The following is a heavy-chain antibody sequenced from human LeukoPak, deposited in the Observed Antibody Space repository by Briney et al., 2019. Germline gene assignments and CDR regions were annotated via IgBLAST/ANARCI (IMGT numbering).Heavy chain of an antibody. D-gene: IGHD6-19*01. CDR1: GYTFTGYY. CDR3: ARLNVAVVGTKSDY. CDR2: INPNSGGT. V-gene: IGHV1-2*02. Sequence: ASVKVSCKASGYTFTGYYMHWVRQAPGQGLEWMGWINPNSGGTNYAQKFQGRVTMTRDTSISTAYMELSRLRSDDTAVYYCARLNVAVVGTKSDYWGQGTLVTVSS. J-gene: IGHJ4*02.